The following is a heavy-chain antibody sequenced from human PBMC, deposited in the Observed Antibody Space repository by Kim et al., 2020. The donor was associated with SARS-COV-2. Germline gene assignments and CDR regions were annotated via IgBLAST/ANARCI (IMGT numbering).Heavy chain of an antibody. Sequence: ASVKVSCKASGYTFTSYAMNWVRQAPGQGLEWMGWINTNTGNPTYAQGFTGRFVFSLDTSVSTAYLQISSLKAEDTAVYYCARDDRSTIFGVVITPYYYYGMDVWGQGTTVTVSS. CDR2: INTNTGNP. V-gene: IGHV7-4-1*02. CDR3: ARDDRSTIFGVVITPYYYYGMDV. J-gene: IGHJ6*02. D-gene: IGHD3-3*01. CDR1: GYTFTSYA.